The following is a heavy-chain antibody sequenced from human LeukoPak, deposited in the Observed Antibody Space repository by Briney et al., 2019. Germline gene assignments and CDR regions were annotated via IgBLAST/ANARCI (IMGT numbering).Heavy chain of an antibody. CDR2: IYYSGST. D-gene: IGHD6-19*01. CDR1: GGSTSSYY. V-gene: IGHV4-59*08. J-gene: IGHJ6*02. Sequence: PSETLSLTCTVSGGSTSSYYWSWIRQPPGKGLEWIGYIYYSGSTNYNPSLKSRVTISVDTSKNQFSLKLSSVTAADTAVYYCARHRPWRVGSSGWDYYYGMDVWGQGTTVTVSS. CDR3: ARHRPWRVGSSGWDYYYGMDV.